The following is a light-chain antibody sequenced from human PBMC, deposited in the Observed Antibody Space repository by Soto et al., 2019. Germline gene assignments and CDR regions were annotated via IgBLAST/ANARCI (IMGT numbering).Light chain of an antibody. Sequence: VVLTQSPLSLPVSLGQPASISCRSNQSLAYSDGNTYLSWFQQRPGRSPRRLLYQVSNRDSGVRDRFSGSGAGSEFTLKISRVEAEDVGLYYCMQSTHWPPYTFGQGTRLEIK. CDR1: QSLAYSDGNTY. CDR3: MQSTHWPPYT. CDR2: QVS. V-gene: IGKV2-30*01. J-gene: IGKJ2*01.